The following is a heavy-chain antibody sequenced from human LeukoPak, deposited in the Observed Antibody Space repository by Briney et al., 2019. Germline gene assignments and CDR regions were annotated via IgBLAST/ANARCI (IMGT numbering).Heavy chain of an antibody. CDR1: GGTFSSYA. D-gene: IGHD3-3*01. CDR2: IIPIFGTA. J-gene: IGHJ3*02. Sequence: SVKVSCKASGGTFSSYAISWVRQAPGQGLEWMGGIIPIFGTANYAQKFQGRVTITADESTSTAYMELSSLRSEDTAVYYCARGEDYDFGGAFDIWGQGTVVTVSS. V-gene: IGHV1-69*13. CDR3: ARGEDYDFGGAFDI.